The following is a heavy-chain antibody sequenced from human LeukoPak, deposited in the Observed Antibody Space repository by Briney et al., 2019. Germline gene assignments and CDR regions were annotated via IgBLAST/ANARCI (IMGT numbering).Heavy chain of an antibody. CDR2: ISSSSSYI. V-gene: IGHV3-21*01. CDR1: GFTFSSYS. Sequence: GGSLRLSCAASGFTFSSYSMNWVRQAPGKGLEWVSSISSSSSYIYYADSVKGRFTISRDNAKNSLYLQMNSLRAEDTAVYYCAVDDDYGDYLLDYWGQGTLVTVSS. CDR3: AVDDDYGDYLLDY. J-gene: IGHJ4*02. D-gene: IGHD4-17*01.